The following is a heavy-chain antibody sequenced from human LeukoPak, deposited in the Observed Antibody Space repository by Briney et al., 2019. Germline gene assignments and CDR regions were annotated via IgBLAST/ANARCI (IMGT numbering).Heavy chain of an antibody. CDR2: IIPILGIA. J-gene: IGHJ3*02. Sequence: SVKVSCKASGGTFSSYAISWVRQAPGQGLEWMGRIIPILGIANYAQKFQGRVTITADKSTSTAYMELSSLRSEDTAVCYCARDWNYYGYDAFDIWGQGTMVTVSS. CDR1: GGTFSSYA. V-gene: IGHV1-69*04. CDR3: ARDWNYYGYDAFDI. D-gene: IGHD3-10*01.